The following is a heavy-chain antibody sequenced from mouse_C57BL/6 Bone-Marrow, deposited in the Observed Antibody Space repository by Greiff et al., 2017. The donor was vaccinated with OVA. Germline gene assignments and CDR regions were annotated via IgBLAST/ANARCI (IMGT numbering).Heavy chain of an antibody. D-gene: IGHD2-4*01. CDR1: GYTFTSYW. V-gene: IGHV1-69*01. CDR2: FDPSDSYT. Sequence: LVESGAELVMPGASVKLSCKASGYTFTSYWMHWVKQRPGPGLEWIGEFDPSDSYTNYNQKFKGKSTLTVDKSSSTAYMQLSSLTSEDSAVYYCAGEGDYRYFDYWGQGTTLTVSS. J-gene: IGHJ2*01. CDR3: AGEGDYRYFDY.